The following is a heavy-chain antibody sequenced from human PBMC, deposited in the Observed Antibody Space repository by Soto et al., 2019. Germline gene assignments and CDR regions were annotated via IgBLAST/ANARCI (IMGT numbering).Heavy chain of an antibody. V-gene: IGHV3-30*18. CDR2: MSYDGSDK. CDR1: GFTFSSYG. Sequence: LRLSCSAAGFTFSSYGMHLVRQAPFNGLEWVAFMSYDGSDKYYGDSVKGRFTISRDNSKNTLYLQMNSLRAEDTAAYYCAKRRNVLRFLEWSSGMEVWGQGTTVTVSS. CDR3: AKRRNVLRFLEWSSGMEV. D-gene: IGHD3-3*01. J-gene: IGHJ6*02.